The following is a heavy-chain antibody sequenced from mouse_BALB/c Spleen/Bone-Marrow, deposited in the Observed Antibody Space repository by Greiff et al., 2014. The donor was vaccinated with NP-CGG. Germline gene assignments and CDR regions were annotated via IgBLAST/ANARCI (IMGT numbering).Heavy chain of an antibody. J-gene: IGHJ1*01. V-gene: IGHV1S81*02. CDR3: ARYYNWYFDV. CDR2: INPNNGRT. Sequence: VQLQQSGAELVKPGASVKLSCKTSGYTFTSYWMHWEKQRPGQGLEWIGEINPNNGRTNYSEKFRNKATLTVDKSSSTAYMQLSSLTSEDSAVYYCARYYNWYFDVWGAGTTVTVSS. CDR1: GYTFTSYW. D-gene: IGHD1-1*01.